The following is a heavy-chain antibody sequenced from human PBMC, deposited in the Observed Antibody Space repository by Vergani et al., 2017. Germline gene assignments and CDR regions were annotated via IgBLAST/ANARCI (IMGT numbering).Heavy chain of an antibody. J-gene: IGHJ4*02. V-gene: IGHV4-31*03. CDR3: ARENVVIARIFDF. CDR2: IFRSGTT. CDR1: GDSLSSSDHY. D-gene: IGHD2-21*01. Sequence: QVQLQESGPGLVKPSQTLSLTCTVSGDSLSSSDHYWSWIRQRSDKGLEWVGHIFRSGTTYYNPSLKRRLIMSVDTSKNQFSLKLTSVTAADTSMYYCARENVVIARIFDFWGRGTLVTVSS.